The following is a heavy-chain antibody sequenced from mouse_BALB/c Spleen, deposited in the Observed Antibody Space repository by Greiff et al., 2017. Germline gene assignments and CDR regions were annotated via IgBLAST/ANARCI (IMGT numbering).Heavy chain of an antibody. D-gene: IGHD2-1*01. V-gene: IGHV1-4*01. CDR3: ARSDYGNFLYAMDY. CDR2: INPSSGYT. CDR1: GYTFTSYT. Sequence: VQLVESGAELARPGASVKMSCKASGYTFTSYTMHWVKQRPGQGLEWIGYINPSSGYTNYNQKFKDKATLTADKSSSTAYMQLSSLTSEDSAVYYCARSDYGNFLYAMDYWGQGTSVTVSS. J-gene: IGHJ4*01.